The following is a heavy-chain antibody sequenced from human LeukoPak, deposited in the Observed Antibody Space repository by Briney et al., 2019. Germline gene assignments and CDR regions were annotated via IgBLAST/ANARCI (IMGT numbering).Heavy chain of an antibody. V-gene: IGHV3-30*03. D-gene: IGHD5-18*01. CDR1: GFTFSSYG. Sequence: GGSLRLSCAASGFTFSSYGMHWVRQAPGKGLEWVAVISYDGSNKYYADSVKGRFTISRDNSKNTLYLQMNSLRAEDTAVYYCARDAVDTANAVWAQGTTVTVSS. CDR2: ISYDGSNK. CDR3: ARDAVDTANAV. J-gene: IGHJ6*02.